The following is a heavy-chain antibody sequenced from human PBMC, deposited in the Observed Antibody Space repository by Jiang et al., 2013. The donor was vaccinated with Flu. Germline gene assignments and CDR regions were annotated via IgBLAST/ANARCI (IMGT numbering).Heavy chain of an antibody. J-gene: IGHJ4*02. Sequence: LEWIGEINHGGNTNYNPSLKSRVTISVDTSKNQFSLKLRSVTAADTAVYYCARDVVYYDSSGYPHHYFDYWGQGILVTVSS. CDR2: INHGGNT. CDR3: ARDVVYYDSSGYPHHYFDY. V-gene: IGHV4-34*01. D-gene: IGHD3-22*01.